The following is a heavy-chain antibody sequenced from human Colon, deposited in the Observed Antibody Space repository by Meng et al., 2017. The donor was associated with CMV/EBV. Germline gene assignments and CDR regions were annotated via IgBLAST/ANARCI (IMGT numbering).Heavy chain of an antibody. CDR2: IYYSGST. J-gene: IGHJ6*02. Sequence: SETLSLTCNVSGGSVYSYYWGRIRQPPGKGLEWIGYIYYSGSTRYNPSLESRVTISIDRSKNHFSLEVRSVTAADTAVYYCARVNGDYYYGMDVWGQGTPVTVSS. D-gene: IGHD1-1*01. CDR1: GGSVYSYY. CDR3: ARVNGDYYYGMDV. V-gene: IGHV4-59*02.